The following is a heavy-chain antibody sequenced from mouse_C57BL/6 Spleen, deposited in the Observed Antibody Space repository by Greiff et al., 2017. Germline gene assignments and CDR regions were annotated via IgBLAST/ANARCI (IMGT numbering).Heavy chain of an antibody. CDR2: ISSGGDYI. D-gene: IGHD3-3*01. J-gene: IGHJ4*01. CDR3: TREGLWSGAMDY. V-gene: IGHV5-9-1*02. Sequence: EVQLVESGEGLVKPGGSLKLSCAASGFTFSSYAMSWVRQTPEKRLEWVAYISSGGDYIYYADTVKGRFTISRDNARNTLYLQMSSLKSEDTAMYYCTREGLWSGAMDYWGQGTSVTVSS. CDR1: GFTFSSYA.